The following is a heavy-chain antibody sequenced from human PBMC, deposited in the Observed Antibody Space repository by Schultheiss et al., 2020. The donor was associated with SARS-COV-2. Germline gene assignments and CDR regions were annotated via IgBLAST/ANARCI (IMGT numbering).Heavy chain of an antibody. D-gene: IGHD2-2*01. CDR1: GFTFSSYS. Sequence: GGSLRLSCAASGFTFSSYSMNWVRQAPGKGLEWVSSISSSSSYIYYADSVKGRFTISRDNAKNSLYLQMNSLRAEDTAVYDYARDDYGNIVVVPAALDYWGQGTLVTGSS. V-gene: IGHV3-21*01. CDR3: ARDDYGNIVVVPAALDY. J-gene: IGHJ4*02. CDR2: ISSSSSYI.